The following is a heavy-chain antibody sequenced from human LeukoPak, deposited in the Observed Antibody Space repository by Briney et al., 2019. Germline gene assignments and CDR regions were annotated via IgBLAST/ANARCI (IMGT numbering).Heavy chain of an antibody. CDR1: GFTFSSYA. D-gene: IGHD3-10*01. Sequence: GGSLRLSCAASGFTFSSYAMSWVRQAPGKGLEWFSAISGSGGSTYYADSVKGRFTISRDNSKNTLYLQMNSLRAEDTAVYYCATHRRGIAMVRGVIPRFAYWGQGTLVTVSS. V-gene: IGHV3-23*01. CDR2: ISGSGGST. J-gene: IGHJ4*02. CDR3: ATHRRGIAMVRGVIPRFAY.